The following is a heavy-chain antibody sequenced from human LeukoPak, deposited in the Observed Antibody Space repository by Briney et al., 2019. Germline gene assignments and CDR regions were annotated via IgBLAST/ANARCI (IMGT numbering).Heavy chain of an antibody. V-gene: IGHV3-7*01. CDR2: IKRDGGET. CDR1: GFTFSNYW. J-gene: IGHJ4*02. CDR3: AREAHYYYDSSGYYLPDY. Sequence: GGSLRLSCAASGFTFSNYWMSWVRQAPGKGLEWVANIKRDGGETYYVDSVKGRFTISRDNAKNSLYLQMDSLRAEDTAVYYCAREAHYYYDSSGYYLPDYWGQGTLVTVSS. D-gene: IGHD3-22*01.